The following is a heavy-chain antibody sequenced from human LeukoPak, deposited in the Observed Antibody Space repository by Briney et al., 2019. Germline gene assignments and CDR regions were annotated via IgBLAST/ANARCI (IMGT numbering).Heavy chain of an antibody. D-gene: IGHD3-22*01. J-gene: IGHJ3*02. Sequence: SSVKVSCKTSGYTFTSYGISWVRQAPGQGLEWMGWITPYNNNANFAQKFQGRVTMTTDTSTSIAYLDLRSLRSDDTAMYFCVRDMIYDNSGYSRDTNDAFDIWGQGTMLIVSS. CDR3: VRDMIYDNSGYSRDTNDAFDI. CDR1: GYTFTSYG. V-gene: IGHV1-18*04. CDR2: ITPYNNNA.